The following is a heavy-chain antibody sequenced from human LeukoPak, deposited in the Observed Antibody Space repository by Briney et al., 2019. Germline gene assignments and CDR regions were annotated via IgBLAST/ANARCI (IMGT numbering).Heavy chain of an antibody. CDR1: GGSISSYY. Sequence: SETLSPTCTVSGGSISSYYWSWIRQPAGKGLEWIGRIYTSGSTNYNPSLKSRVTMSVDTSKNQFSLKLSSVTAADTAVYYCARVSGYCSGGSCYDWFDPWGQGTLVTVSS. CDR2: IYTSGST. J-gene: IGHJ5*02. V-gene: IGHV4-4*07. D-gene: IGHD2-15*01. CDR3: ARVSGYCSGGSCYDWFDP.